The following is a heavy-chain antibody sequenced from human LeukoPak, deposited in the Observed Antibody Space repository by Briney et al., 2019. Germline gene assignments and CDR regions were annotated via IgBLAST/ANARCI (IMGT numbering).Heavy chain of an antibody. D-gene: IGHD3-10*01. Sequence: GGSLRLACAVSGFTVIDNCVSWVRQAPGKGLEWVSFLYAGDNTYYADSVKGRFTISRDNSQNIVYLQLDSLRAEDTAVYYCARDAGSGTYHYYGMDVWGQGTTVTVSS. CDR1: GFTVIDNC. CDR2: LYAGDNT. V-gene: IGHV3-66*01. CDR3: ARDAGSGTYHYYGMDV. J-gene: IGHJ6*02.